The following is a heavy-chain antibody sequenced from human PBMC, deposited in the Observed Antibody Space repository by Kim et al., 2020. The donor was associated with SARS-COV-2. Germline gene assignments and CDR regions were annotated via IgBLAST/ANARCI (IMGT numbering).Heavy chain of an antibody. V-gene: IGHV3-74*01. CDR1: GFTFSGYW. CDR2: IDNDGSDT. Sequence: GGSLRLSCAASGFTFSGYWIHWVRQAPGKGLEWVSRIDNDGSDTTYADSVKGRFTISRDNAKDTVYLQMNSLRAGDTAVYYCARDLPHNWFDPWGQGILVTVSS. J-gene: IGHJ5*02. CDR3: ARDLPHNWFDP.